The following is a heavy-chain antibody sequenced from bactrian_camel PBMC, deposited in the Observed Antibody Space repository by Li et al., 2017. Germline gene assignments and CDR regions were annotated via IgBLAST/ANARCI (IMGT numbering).Heavy chain of an antibody. Sequence: VQLVESGGGSVRAGGSLTLSCSASGYIGSSYCMAWFRQAPGKEREGVAAIDSDGSPTYADSVKGRSTISKDNAKSTLYMQMNSLKPEDTATYYCAAKANDTSCSPNSVFNFFGQGTQVTVS. V-gene: IGHV3S57*01. D-gene: IGHD2*01. CDR1: GYIGSSYC. CDR2: IDSDGSP. J-gene: IGHJ4*01.